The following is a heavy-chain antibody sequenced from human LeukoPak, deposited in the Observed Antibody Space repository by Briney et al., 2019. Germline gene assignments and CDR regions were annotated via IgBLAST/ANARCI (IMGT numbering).Heavy chain of an antibody. CDR1: GFTVSSNS. CDR2: IYSDNT. Sequence: GGSLRLSCTVSGFTVSSNSMSWLRQAPGKVLEWVSFIYSDNTHYSDSVKGRFTISRDNSKNTLYLQMNSLRAEDTAVYYCARRAGAYSHPYDYWGQGTLVAVSS. J-gene: IGHJ4*02. CDR3: ARRAGAYSHPYDY. V-gene: IGHV3-53*01. D-gene: IGHD2-15*01.